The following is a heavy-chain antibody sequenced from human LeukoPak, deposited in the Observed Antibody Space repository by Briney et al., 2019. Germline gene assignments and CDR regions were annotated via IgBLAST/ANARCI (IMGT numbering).Heavy chain of an antibody. V-gene: IGHV3-21*01. J-gene: IGHJ4*02. CDR1: GFTFSSYS. D-gene: IGHD4-23*01. CDR2: ISSSSSYI. Sequence: GGSLRLSCAASGFTFSSYSMNWVRQAPGKGLEWVSSISSSSSYIYYADSVKGRFTISRDNAKNSLYLQMNSLRAEDTAVYYCARALKHGGNLVSYYFDYWGQGTLVTVSS. CDR3: ARALKHGGNLVSYYFDY.